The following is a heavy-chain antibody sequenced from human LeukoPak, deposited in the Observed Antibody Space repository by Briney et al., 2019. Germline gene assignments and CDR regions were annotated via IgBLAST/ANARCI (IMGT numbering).Heavy chain of an antibody. J-gene: IGHJ6*02. D-gene: IGHD4-17*01. V-gene: IGHV1-18*01. CDR3: ARGWFGSAYGDYRYYYGMDV. CDR2: ISAYNGNT. CDR1: GYTFTSYG. Sequence: ASVKVSCKASGYTFTSYGISWVRQAPGQGLEWMGWISAYNGNTNYAQKLQGRVTITTDTSTSTAYMELSSLTSEDTAVYYCARGWFGSAYGDYRYYYGMDVWGQGTTVTVSS.